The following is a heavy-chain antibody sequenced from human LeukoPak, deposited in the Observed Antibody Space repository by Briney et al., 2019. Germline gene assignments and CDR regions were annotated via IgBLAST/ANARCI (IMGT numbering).Heavy chain of an antibody. D-gene: IGHD4-17*01. CDR3: ASRGPTTVTPSDYYYYGMDV. CDR1: GYTFTSYD. Sequence: ASLKVSCKASGYTFTSYDINWVRQATGQGLEWMGWMNPNSGNTGYAQKFQGRVTMTRNTSISTAYMEPSSLRSEDTAVYYCASRGPTTVTPSDYYYYGMDVWGQGTTVTVSS. CDR2: MNPNSGNT. V-gene: IGHV1-8*01. J-gene: IGHJ6*02.